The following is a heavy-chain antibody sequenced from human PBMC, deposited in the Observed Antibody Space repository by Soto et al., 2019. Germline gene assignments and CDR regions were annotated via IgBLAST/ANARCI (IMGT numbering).Heavy chain of an antibody. CDR1: GGTFSRYT. CDR3: ASLVAYSSGCYVDY. J-gene: IGHJ4*02. Sequence: QVQLVQSGAEVKKPGSSVKVSCKASGGTFSRYTISWVRQAPGQGLEWMGRIIPILGIANYAQKFQGRVTITADKSTSTAYMELSSLRSEDTAVYYCASLVAYSSGCYVDYRGQRTLVTVSS. V-gene: IGHV1-69*02. D-gene: IGHD6-19*01. CDR2: IIPILGIA.